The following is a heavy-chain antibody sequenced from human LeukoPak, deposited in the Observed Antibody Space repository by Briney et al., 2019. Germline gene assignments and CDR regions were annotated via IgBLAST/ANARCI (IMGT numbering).Heavy chain of an antibody. CDR1: GGSISSGSYY. CDR2: IYTSGST. D-gene: IGHD1-1*01. CDR3: ARRRELEYYFDY. V-gene: IGHV4-61*02. J-gene: IGHJ4*02. Sequence: SETLSLTCTVSGGSISSGSYYWSWIRQPAGKGLEWIGRIYTSGSTNYNPSLKSRVTISIDTSKNQFSLKLSSVTAADTAVYYCARRRELEYYFDYWGQGTLVTVSS.